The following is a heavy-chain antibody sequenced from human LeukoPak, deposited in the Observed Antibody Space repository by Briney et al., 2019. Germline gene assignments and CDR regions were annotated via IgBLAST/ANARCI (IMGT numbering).Heavy chain of an antibody. J-gene: IGHJ6*03. CDR3: THKRGYDSDYYYYYMDV. CDR2: IRSKANSYAT. V-gene: IGHV3-73*01. D-gene: IGHD5-12*01. CDR1: GFTFSGSA. Sequence: GGSLRLSCAASGFTFSGSAMHWVRQASGKGLEWVGRIRSKANSYATAYAASVKGRFTISRGDSKNTAYLQMNSLKTEDTAVYYCTHKRGYDSDYYYYYMDVWGKGTTVTVSS.